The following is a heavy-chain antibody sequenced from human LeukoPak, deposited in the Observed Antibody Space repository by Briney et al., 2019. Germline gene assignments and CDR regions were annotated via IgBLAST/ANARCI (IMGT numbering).Heavy chain of an antibody. CDR1: GFTFSSYW. CDR3: ARDHSTVTTGYY. D-gene: IGHD4-17*01. CDR2: IKQDGSEK. J-gene: IGHJ4*02. Sequence: PGGSLRLSCAVSGFTFSSYWMSWVRQAPGKGLEWVANIKQDGSEKYYVDSVRGRFTISRDNARSSLYLQMNSLRAEDTAVYYCARDHSTVTTGYYWGQGTLVTVFS. V-gene: IGHV3-7*01.